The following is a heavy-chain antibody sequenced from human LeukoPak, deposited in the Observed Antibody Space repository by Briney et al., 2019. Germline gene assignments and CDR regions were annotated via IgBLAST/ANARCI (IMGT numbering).Heavy chain of an antibody. J-gene: IGHJ3*02. CDR3: ARVSTMIVVAEACDAFDI. CDR1: GFTFDDYG. V-gene: IGHV3-20*04. Sequence: PGGSLRLSCAASGFTFDDYGMSWVRQAPGKGLEWVSGINWNGGSTGYADSVKGRFTNSRDNAKNSLYLQMNSLRAEDTALYYCARVSTMIVVAEACDAFDIWGQGTMVTVSS. D-gene: IGHD3-22*01. CDR2: INWNGGST.